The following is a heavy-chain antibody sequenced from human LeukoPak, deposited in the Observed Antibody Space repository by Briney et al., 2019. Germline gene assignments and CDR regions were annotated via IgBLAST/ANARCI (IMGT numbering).Heavy chain of an antibody. CDR2: IDPSDSYT. CDR1: GYSSTSYR. V-gene: IGHV5-10-1*01. CDR3: ARSPVVDTAMVYYFDN. D-gene: IGHD5-18*01. J-gene: IGHJ4*02. Sequence: GESLKISWKGSGYSSTSYRISWVRQMPGKGLEWIGKIDPSDSYTNYSPSFQGHVTISADKSISTAYLQWSSLKASDTAMYYCARSPVVDTAMVYYFDNWGWGTLVTVSS.